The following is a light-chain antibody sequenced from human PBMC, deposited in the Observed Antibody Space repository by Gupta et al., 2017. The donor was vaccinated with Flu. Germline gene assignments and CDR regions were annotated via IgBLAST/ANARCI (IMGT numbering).Light chain of an antibody. CDR1: KLGDKY. CDR2: QDS. V-gene: IGLV3-1*01. J-gene: IGLJ2*01. Sequence: PPSVSVSPGQTASITCSGDKLGDKYACWYQQKPGQPPVLVIYQDSKRPSGIPERFSGSNSGNTATLTISGTQAMDEADYYCQAWDSSTVVFGGGTKLTVL. CDR3: QAWDSSTVV.